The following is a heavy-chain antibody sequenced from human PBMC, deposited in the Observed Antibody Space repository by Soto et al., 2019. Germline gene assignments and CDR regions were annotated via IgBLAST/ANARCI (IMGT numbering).Heavy chain of an antibody. CDR1: GGSTSRYY. CDR2: IYYSGSA. D-gene: IGHD5-18*01. CDR3: ARAYSYGYGLYFDY. V-gene: IGHV4-59*08. Sequence: PSETLSLTCTVSGGSTSRYYWSWIRQPPGKGLELIGYIYYSGSANYNPSLKTRVTISVDTSKNQFSLRLSSVTAADTAMYYCARAYSYGYGLYFDYWGQGTLVTVSS. J-gene: IGHJ4*02.